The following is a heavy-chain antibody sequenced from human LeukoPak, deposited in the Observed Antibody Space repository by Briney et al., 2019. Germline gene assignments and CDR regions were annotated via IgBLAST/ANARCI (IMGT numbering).Heavy chain of an antibody. Sequence: GGALILSCSASGFTFSSYSMNWVRQAPGKGLEWVSYSSSRSNTIYYADSVKGRFTISRDNAKNSLYLQMNSLRDEDTAVYYCARVWDYDILTGRHYYYYGMDVWGQGTTVTVSS. CDR1: GFTFSSYS. CDR2: SSSRSNTI. V-gene: IGHV3-48*02. CDR3: ARVWDYDILTGRHYYYYGMDV. D-gene: IGHD3-9*01. J-gene: IGHJ6*02.